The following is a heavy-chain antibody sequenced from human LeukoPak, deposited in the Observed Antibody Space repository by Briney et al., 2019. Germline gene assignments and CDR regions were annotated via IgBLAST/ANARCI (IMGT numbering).Heavy chain of an antibody. J-gene: IGHJ4*02. D-gene: IGHD6-25*01. CDR1: GFTFSNYW. Sequence: GGSLRLSCAASGFTFSNYWMSWVRQAPGKGLEWVANIRHDGSDKYYMESVKGRSTISRDNANSSLYLQMNSLRAEDTAVYYCARDLFLSGIPAAGVFDYWGQGTLVTVSS. CDR3: ARDLFLSGIPAAGVFDY. V-gene: IGHV3-7*01. CDR2: IRHDGSDK.